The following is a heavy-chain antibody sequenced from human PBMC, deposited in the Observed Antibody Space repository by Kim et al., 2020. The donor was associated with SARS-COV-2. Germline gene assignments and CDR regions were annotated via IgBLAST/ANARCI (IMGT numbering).Heavy chain of an antibody. D-gene: IGHD6-19*01. CDR3: AKIVGAGVAGQIYYYYYGMDV. CDR2: ISYDGSNK. CDR1: GFTFSSYG. V-gene: IGHV3-30*18. J-gene: IGHJ6*02. Sequence: GGSLRLSCAASGFTFSSYGMHWVRQAPGKGLEWVAVISYDGSNKYYADSVKGRFTISRDNSKNTLYLQMNSLRAEDTAVYYCAKIVGAGVAGQIYYYYYGMDVWGQGTTVTVSS.